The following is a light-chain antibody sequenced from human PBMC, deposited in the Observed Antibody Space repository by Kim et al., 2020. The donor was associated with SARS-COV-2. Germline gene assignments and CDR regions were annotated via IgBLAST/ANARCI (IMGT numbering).Light chain of an antibody. CDR2: RDD. J-gene: IGLJ2*01. V-gene: IGLV3-9*01. CDR3: QVWDSNTVV. CDR1: NIGSKN. Sequence: SYELTQPLSVSVALGQTARISCGGNNIGSKNVHWYQQKPGQAPVLVIYRDDTRPPGIPERFSGSNSGNTATLTISRAQAGDEADYYCQVWDSNTVVFGGGTQLTVL.